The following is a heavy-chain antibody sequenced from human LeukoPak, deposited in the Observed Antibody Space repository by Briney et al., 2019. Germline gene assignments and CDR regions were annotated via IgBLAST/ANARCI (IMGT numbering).Heavy chain of an antibody. J-gene: IGHJ4*02. CDR1: GFIFNTNG. V-gene: IGHV3-23*01. CDR3: ARGVYWSLDY. Sequence: PGGSLRLSCAISGFIFNTNGMNWVRQSPGKGLEWLATIAGADESTYYADSVKGRFAISRDNSTNTVFLHMNSLRVEDTAVYYCARGVYWSLDYWGQGNPVTVSS. D-gene: IGHD1-1*01. CDR2: IAGADEST.